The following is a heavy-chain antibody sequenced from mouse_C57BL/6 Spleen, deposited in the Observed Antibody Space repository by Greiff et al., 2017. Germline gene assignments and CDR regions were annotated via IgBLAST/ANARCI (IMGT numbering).Heavy chain of an antibody. CDR2: IHPNSGST. J-gene: IGHJ2*01. Sequence: QVQLQQPGAELVKPGASVKLSCKASGYTFTSSWMHWVKQRPGQGLEWIGMIHPNSGSTNYNEKFKSKATLTVDKSSSTAYMQLSSLTSEDSAVYYCARNEGTGSFDYWGQGTTLTVSS. V-gene: IGHV1-64*01. D-gene: IGHD4-1*01. CDR3: ARNEGTGSFDY. CDR1: GYTFTSSW.